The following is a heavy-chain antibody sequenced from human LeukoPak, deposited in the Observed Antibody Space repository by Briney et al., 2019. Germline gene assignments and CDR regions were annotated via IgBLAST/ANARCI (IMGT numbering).Heavy chain of an antibody. CDR1: GGSFSGYY. J-gene: IGHJ4*02. CDR3: ARWGFWSGQTYYFDY. CDR2: INHSGST. D-gene: IGHD3-3*01. V-gene: IGHV4-34*01. Sequence: SETLSLTCAVYGGSFSGYYWSWIRQPPGKGLEWIGEINHSGSTNYNPSLKSRVTISVDTSKNQFSLKLSSVTAADTAVYYCARWGFWSGQTYYFDYWGQGTLVTVSS.